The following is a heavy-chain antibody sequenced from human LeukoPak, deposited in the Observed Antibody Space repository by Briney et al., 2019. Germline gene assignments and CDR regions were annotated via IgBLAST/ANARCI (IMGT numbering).Heavy chain of an antibody. CDR1: GDFITAYY. Sequence: SETLSLTCTVSGDFITAYYWSWIRQAPGHGLEWIGYVYYSGKTEYNPSLRSRVTISLEMSNHQFSLKLTSVTAADTAVYYCARGPIDLVATMGNNWFDPWGQGTLVTVSS. CDR3: ARGPIDLVATMGNNWFDP. J-gene: IGHJ5*02. V-gene: IGHV4-59*01. D-gene: IGHD5-12*01. CDR2: VYYSGKT.